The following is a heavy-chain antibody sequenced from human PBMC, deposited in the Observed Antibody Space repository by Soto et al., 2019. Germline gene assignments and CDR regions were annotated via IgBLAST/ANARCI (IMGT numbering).Heavy chain of an antibody. CDR2: IYSIYGRSRT. V-gene: IGHV3-66*01. CDR3: ARADRSAFEV. J-gene: IGHJ3*01. CDR1: GFSVSEKH. Sequence: EEQLVESGGGLVQLGGSLRLSCAASGFSVSEKHISWVRQAPGKGLEWVSTIYSIYGRSRTCYADSVEGRFTISRDNSKNTLSLQMNTLRAEDTAVYYCARADRSAFEVWGQGAMVTVSS.